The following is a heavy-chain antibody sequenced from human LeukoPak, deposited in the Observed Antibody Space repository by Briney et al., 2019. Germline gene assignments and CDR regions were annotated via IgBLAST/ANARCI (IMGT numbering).Heavy chain of an antibody. Sequence: SEALSLTCAVSGGSISSSNWWSWVRQPPGKGLEWIGEIYHSGSTNYNPSLKSRVTISVDKSKNQFSLKLSSVTAADTAVYYCAGGRDKGGSGSILWGQGTLVTVSS. CDR3: AGGRDKGGSGSIL. CDR1: GGSISSSNW. D-gene: IGHD3-10*01. V-gene: IGHV4-4*02. CDR2: IYHSGST. J-gene: IGHJ4*02.